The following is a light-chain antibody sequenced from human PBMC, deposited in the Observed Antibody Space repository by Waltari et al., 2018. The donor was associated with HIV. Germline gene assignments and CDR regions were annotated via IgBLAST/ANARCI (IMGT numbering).Light chain of an antibody. CDR1: ALAKQY. V-gene: IGLV3-25*03. CDR3: QSADSSGMYIV. J-gene: IGLJ3*02. CDR2: KDS. Sequence: SNELTQPPSVSVSPRQTARITCSGDALAKQYAYWYQQKPGQAPVVVIYKDSERPSGIPERFSGSSSGTTVTLTIAEVQAEDEADYYCQSADSSGMYIVFGGGTKLTVL.